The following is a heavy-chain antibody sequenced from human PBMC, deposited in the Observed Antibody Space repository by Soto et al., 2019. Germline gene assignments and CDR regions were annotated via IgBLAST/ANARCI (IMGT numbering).Heavy chain of an antibody. V-gene: IGHV3-23*01. CDR1: GFTFINFA. CDR3: ARMVPWSTSRPEYWYFDL. D-gene: IGHD3-10*01. CDR2: ISGGGDAA. Sequence: EVQLLESGGGLVQPGGSLRLSCAGSGFTFINFAMNWVRQAPGKGLEWVSTISGGGDAAFFADSVRGRFTISRDNSKDTVTLQMNSLGVDDTAVYYCARMVPWSTSRPEYWYFDLWGRGTLVTVSS. J-gene: IGHJ2*01.